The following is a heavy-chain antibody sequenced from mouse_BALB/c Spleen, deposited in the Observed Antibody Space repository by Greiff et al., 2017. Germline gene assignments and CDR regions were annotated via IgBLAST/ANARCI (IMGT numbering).Heavy chain of an antibody. CDR3: ARNNYGGDY. D-gene: IGHD1-1*02. CDR1: GFSFTGFG. CDR2: ICSGSSTI. Sequence: EVKLLESGPGLVPPGGSRKISCTASGFSFTGFGMHWVRQAPEKGLEWVGYICSGSSTIYYADTVKGRFTISRDNPKNTLFLQMTSLTSEDTAMYYCARNNYGGDYWGQGTTLTVSS. V-gene: IGHV5-17*02. J-gene: IGHJ2*01.